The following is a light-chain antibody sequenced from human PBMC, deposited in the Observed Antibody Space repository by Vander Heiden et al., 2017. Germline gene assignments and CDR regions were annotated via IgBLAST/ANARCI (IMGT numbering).Light chain of an antibody. Sequence: DIQMTPSPSPLSASVGDRVTITCRASQSISSYLNWYQQKPGKAPKLLIYAASSLQSGVPSRFSGSGSGTDFTLTISSLQPEDFATYYCQQSYSTPRTFGQGTKVEIK. CDR1: QSISSY. V-gene: IGKV1-39*01. CDR3: QQSYSTPRT. J-gene: IGKJ1*01. CDR2: AAS.